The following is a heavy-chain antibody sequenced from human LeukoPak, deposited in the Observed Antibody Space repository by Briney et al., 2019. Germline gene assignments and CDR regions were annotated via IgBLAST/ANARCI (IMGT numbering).Heavy chain of an antibody. J-gene: IGHJ3*02. Sequence: SETLSLTCAVYGGSFSGYYRSWIRQPPGKGLEWIGEINHSGSTNYNPSLKSRVTISVDTSKNQFSLKLSSVTAADTAVYYCARMSTYYDFWSGYKGPSAFDIWGQGTMVTVSS. CDR1: GGSFSGYY. D-gene: IGHD3-3*01. CDR2: INHSGST. CDR3: ARMSTYYDFWSGYKGPSAFDI. V-gene: IGHV4-34*01.